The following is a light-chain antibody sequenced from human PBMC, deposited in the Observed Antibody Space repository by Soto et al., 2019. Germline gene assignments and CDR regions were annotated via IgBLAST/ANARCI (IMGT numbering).Light chain of an antibody. J-gene: IGLJ1*01. V-gene: IGLV2-14*01. CDR2: DVS. CDR1: SSDVGGHNS. CDR3: SSFTSSVTYV. Sequence: HSALSQPTPVSGPPGPAEPSSCTGTSSDVGGHNSVSWYRQDPGKAPKLMIYDVSNRPSGVSDRFSGSKSGNTASLTISGLQIEDEAEYYCSSFTSSVTYVFGTGTKVTV.